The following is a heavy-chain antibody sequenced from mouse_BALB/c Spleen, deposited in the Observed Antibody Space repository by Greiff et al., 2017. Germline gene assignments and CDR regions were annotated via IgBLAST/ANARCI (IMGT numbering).Heavy chain of an antibody. CDR3: ARDMRDYDGYAMDY. V-gene: IGHV7-3*02. D-gene: IGHD2-4*01. CDR2: IRNKANGYTT. Sequence: EVKVVESGGGLVQPGGSLRLSCATSGFTFTDYYMSWVRQPPGKALEWLGFIRNKANGYTTEYSASVKGRFTISRDNSQSILYLQMNTLRAEDSATYYCARDMRDYDGYAMDYWGQGTSVTVSS. J-gene: IGHJ4*01. CDR1: GFTFTDYY.